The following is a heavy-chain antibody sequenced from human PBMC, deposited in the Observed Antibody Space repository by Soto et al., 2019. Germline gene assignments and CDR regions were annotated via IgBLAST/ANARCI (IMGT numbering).Heavy chain of an antibody. Sequence: GSLMLSCADSGFTFSDHYMSWIRQAPGKGLEWIGYSSNSGSFTRYADSVKGRFSISRDNAKNSLYLQINSLRGDDTATYFCVRSGDNYNLLDYWGQGTPVTVSS. CDR3: VRSGDNYNLLDY. V-gene: IGHV3-11*06. CDR2: SSNSGSFT. CDR1: GFTFSDHY. J-gene: IGHJ4*02. D-gene: IGHD1-1*01.